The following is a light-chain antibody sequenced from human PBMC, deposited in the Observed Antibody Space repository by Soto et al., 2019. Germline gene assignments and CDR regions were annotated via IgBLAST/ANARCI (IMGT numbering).Light chain of an antibody. V-gene: IGKV3-15*01. CDR2: GSS. CDR3: KHYNNWPPWT. J-gene: IGKJ1*01. CDR1: HSVSSSY. Sequence: IVLTQSPGTLSFSXGERATLSCRARHSVSSSYLAWYPQNPXKGPRFLXYGSSIRATGIQARLSGSGSGKEFTLNISSLQSEDFAVYYCKHYNNWPPWTVGQGTKVEIK.